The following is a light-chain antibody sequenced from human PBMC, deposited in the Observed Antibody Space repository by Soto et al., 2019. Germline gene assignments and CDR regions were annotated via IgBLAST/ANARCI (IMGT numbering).Light chain of an antibody. CDR3: QQYGSSPYT. CDR1: QSVNSSY. Sequence: EIVLTQSPGTLSLSPGERATLSCTASQSVNSSYLAWYQQKPGQAPRLLIYGASSRDTGIPDRFSGSGSRTDFTLTISRLEPEEFAVYYCQQYGSSPYTVGQGTKLEIK. CDR2: GAS. V-gene: IGKV3-20*01. J-gene: IGKJ2*01.